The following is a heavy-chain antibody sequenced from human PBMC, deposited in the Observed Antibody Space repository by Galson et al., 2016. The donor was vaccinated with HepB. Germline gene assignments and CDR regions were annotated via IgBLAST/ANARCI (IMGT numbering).Heavy chain of an antibody. Sequence: SLRLSCAVSGFTFSDFYMSWLRQAPGKGLEWLSYIRGSGSDTIYADSLKGRFTISRDNAENSLFLQIHSLGAEDTAVYYCARDGSLAGSGMYDYWGQGTLVTVSS. V-gene: IGHV3-11*06. CDR2: IRGSGSDT. CDR3: ARDGSLAGSGMYDY. CDR1: GFTFSDFY. D-gene: IGHD3-10*01. J-gene: IGHJ4*02.